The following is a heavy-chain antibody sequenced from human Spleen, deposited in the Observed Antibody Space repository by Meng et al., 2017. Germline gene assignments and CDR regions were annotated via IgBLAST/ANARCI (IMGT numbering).Heavy chain of an antibody. CDR2: IKQDGSEK. Sequence: GGSLRLSCAASGFTFSSYAMSWVRQAPGKGLEWVANIKQDGSEKYYVDSVKGRFTISRDNTKNSLYLQMDSLRAEDTAVYYCARKLHDILTGSPDYWGQGTLVTVSS. V-gene: IGHV3-7*01. J-gene: IGHJ4*02. CDR3: ARKLHDILTGSPDY. D-gene: IGHD3-9*01. CDR1: GFTFSSYA.